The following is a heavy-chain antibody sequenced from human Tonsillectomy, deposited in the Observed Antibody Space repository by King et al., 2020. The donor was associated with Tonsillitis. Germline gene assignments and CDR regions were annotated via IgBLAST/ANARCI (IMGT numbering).Heavy chain of an antibody. CDR3: SRGLSSSHIITMIVVAHCLTWHY. J-gene: IGHJ4*02. CDR2: INHSGST. Sequence: VQLQQWGAGLLKPSETLSLTCAVYGGSFSGYYWSWIRQPPGKGLEWIGEINHSGSTNYNPSLKSRVTISVNTSKNQFSLKLSSVTAADTAVYYCSRGLSSSHIITMIVVAHCLTWHYWGQGTLVTDSS. D-gene: IGHD3-22*01. V-gene: IGHV4-34*01. CDR1: GGSFSGYY.